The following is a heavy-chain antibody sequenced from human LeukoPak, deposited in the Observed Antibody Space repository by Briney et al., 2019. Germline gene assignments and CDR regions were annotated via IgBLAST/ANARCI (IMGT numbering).Heavy chain of an antibody. CDR1: GFTFSSYS. D-gene: IGHD3-9*01. CDR3: ARAIRYLLTGYPPYYFDY. J-gene: IGHJ4*02. Sequence: PGGSLRLSCAASGFTFSSYSMNWVRQAPGKGLEWVSYISSSGSTIYYADSVKGRFTISRDNAKNSLYLQMNSLRAEDTAVYYCARAIRYLLTGYPPYYFDYWGQGTLVTVSS. CDR2: ISSSGSTI. V-gene: IGHV3-48*04.